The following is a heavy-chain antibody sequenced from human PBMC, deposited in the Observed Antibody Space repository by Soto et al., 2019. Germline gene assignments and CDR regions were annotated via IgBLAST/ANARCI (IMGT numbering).Heavy chain of an antibody. CDR2: IYHSGSA. Sequence: QVQLQESGPGLVKPSGTLSLTGAVSGGSVSSSTWWSWVRQSPGKGLEWMGEIYHSGSAPYNPSLKSRATISLDKSKNQFSLRLTSVTAADTAVYYCARVPGVVVSADDAFDIWGPGTRVIVSS. J-gene: IGHJ3*02. V-gene: IGHV4-4*02. CDR3: ARVPGVVVSADDAFDI. D-gene: IGHD2-21*02. CDR1: GGSVSSSTW.